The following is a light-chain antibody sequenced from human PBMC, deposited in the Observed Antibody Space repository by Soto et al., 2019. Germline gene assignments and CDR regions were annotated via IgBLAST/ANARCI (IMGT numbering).Light chain of an antibody. J-gene: IGLJ1*01. Sequence: QSVLTQSPSASGTPGQRVTISCSGRSANIGNNYVCWYQQLPGTAPKLLIYSDNQRPSGVPDRFSGSKSGSSASLAISGLRPEDEAYYFCVSWDDSLSGLVFGTGTKLTVL. CDR2: SDN. CDR1: SANIGNNY. V-gene: IGLV1-47*02. CDR3: VSWDDSLSGLV.